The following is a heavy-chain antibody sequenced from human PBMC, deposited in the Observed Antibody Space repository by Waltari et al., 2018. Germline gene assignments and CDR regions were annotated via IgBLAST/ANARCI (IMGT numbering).Heavy chain of an antibody. D-gene: IGHD2-15*01. CDR1: GGSISSYY. J-gene: IGHJ4*02. Sequence: QVQLQESGPGLVKPSETLSLTCTVSGGSISSYYWSWIRQPPGKGLAWIGYIYYSGSTNSTPSRKSRVTISVDTSKNQFSLKLSSVTAADTAGYYCARVGGNRIDYWGQGTLVTVSS. CDR2: IYYSGST. CDR3: ARVGGNRIDY. V-gene: IGHV4-59*01.